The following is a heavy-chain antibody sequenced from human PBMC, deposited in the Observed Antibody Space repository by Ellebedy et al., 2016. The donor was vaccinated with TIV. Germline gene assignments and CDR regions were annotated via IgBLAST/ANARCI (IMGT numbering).Heavy chain of an antibody. Sequence: GESLKISCAASGFTFSSYGMHWVRQAPGKGLEWVAVISYDGSNKYYADSVKGRFTISRDNSKNTLYLQMNSLRAEDTAVYYCSNVEWYRSDYWGQGTLVTVSS. CDR1: GFTFSSYG. V-gene: IGHV3-30*18. CDR2: ISYDGSNK. J-gene: IGHJ4*02. D-gene: IGHD3-3*01. CDR3: SNVEWYRSDY.